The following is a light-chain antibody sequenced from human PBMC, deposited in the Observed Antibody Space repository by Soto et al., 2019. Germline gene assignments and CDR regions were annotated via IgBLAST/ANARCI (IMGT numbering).Light chain of an antibody. V-gene: IGKV3-20*01. CDR2: GAS. Sequence: EIALTQSPGTLSLSPGERATLSCRASQTFSNSFLSWFQQIPGQAPRLLIYGASMRATGIPDRFSGSGSGTDFTLTISRLEPDDFAVYYCQQCGSSSTFGQGTRLEIK. J-gene: IGKJ5*01. CDR3: QQCGSSST. CDR1: QTFSNSF.